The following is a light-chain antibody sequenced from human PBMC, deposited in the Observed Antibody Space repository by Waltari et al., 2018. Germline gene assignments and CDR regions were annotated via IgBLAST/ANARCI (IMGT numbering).Light chain of an antibody. CDR2: DTN. CDR1: SSNIGNNY. CDR3: GTWDSSLSAVV. J-gene: IGLJ2*01. V-gene: IGLV1-51*01. Sequence: QSVLTQPPSVSAAPGQKVTISCSGSSSNIGNNYVSCYQQLPGTAPKLLIYDTNRRPSGIPDRCAGSKSGTSATLGITGLQTGDEADYYCGTWDSSLSAVVFGGGTKLTVL.